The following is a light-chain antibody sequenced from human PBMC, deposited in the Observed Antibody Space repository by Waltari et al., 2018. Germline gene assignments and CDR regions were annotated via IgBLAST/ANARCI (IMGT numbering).Light chain of an antibody. CDR1: SSDVGGYNY. V-gene: IGLV2-11*01. CDR3: CSYGGSYTFEV. Sequence: QSALTQPRSVSGSPGQSVAISCTGTSSDVGGYNYVSWYQQHPGKAPKLMIYDVTKRPSGVPDRCSGSKSGNTASLTISGLQAEDEADYYCCSYGGSYTFEVFGGGTKLTVL. CDR2: DVT. J-gene: IGLJ2*01.